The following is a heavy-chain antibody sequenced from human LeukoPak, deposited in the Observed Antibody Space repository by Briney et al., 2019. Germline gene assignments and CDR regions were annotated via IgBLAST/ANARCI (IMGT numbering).Heavy chain of an antibody. CDR1: GFTSSSYW. CDR2: IKQDGNEK. Sequence: PGGSLRLSCAASGFTSSSYWMTWVRQAPGKGLKWVANIKQDGNEKYYVDSVKGRFTISRDNAKNSLYLQMNSLRAEDTAVYYCASGFDSRFFDKWGQGTLVTVSS. V-gene: IGHV3-7*01. CDR3: ASGFDSRFFDK. D-gene: IGHD3-22*01. J-gene: IGHJ4*02.